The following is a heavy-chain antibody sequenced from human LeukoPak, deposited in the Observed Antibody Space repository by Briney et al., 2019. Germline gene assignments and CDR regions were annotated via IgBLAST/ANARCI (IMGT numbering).Heavy chain of an antibody. Sequence: GGSLRLSCAASGFTFSDYYMSWIRQAPGKGLEWVSYISSSGSTIYYADSVKVRFTISRDNAKNSLYLQMNSLRAEDTAVYYCASVLTGVRCGPGEWHYWGQGTLVTVSS. CDR1: GFTFSDYY. V-gene: IGHV3-11*01. J-gene: IGHJ4*02. D-gene: IGHD3-9*01. CDR3: ASVLTGVRCGPGEWHY. CDR2: ISSSGSTI.